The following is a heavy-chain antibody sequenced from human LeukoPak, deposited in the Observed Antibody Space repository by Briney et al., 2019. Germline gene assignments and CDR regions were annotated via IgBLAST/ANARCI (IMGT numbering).Heavy chain of an antibody. CDR2: ISVSGGST. V-gene: IGHV3-23*01. Sequence: PGGSLRLSCAASGLTFSSYAMSWVRQAPGKGLEWVSAISVSGGSTYYADSVKGRFTISRDNSKNTLYLQMNSLRAEDTAVYYCARGGEMEWLLYDYWGQGTLVTVSS. J-gene: IGHJ4*02. D-gene: IGHD3-3*01. CDR3: ARGGEMEWLLYDY. CDR1: GLTFSSYA.